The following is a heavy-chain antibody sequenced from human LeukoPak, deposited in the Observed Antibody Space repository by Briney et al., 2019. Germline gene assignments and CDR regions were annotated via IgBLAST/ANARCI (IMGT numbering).Heavy chain of an antibody. Sequence: SETLSLTCTVSGGSISSYYWSWIRQPPGKGLEWIGYIYYSGSTNYNPSLKSRVTISVDTSKNQFSLKLSSVTAADTAVYYCAMTAYYYMDVWGKGTTVTVSS. CDR2: IYYSGST. J-gene: IGHJ6*03. CDR1: GGSISSYY. V-gene: IGHV4-59*08. CDR3: AMTAYYYMDV.